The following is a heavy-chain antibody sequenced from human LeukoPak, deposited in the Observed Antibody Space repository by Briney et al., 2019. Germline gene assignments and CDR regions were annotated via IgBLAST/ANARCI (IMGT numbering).Heavy chain of an antibody. J-gene: IGHJ4*02. V-gene: IGHV3-21*01. CDR2: ISSSSIYI. Sequence: GGSLRLSCAASGFIFSSYSMNWVRQAPGKGLEWVSSISSSSIYIYYADSVKGRFTISRDNAGNLLHLQMNSLSAEDTAVYYCARAFSSGYDLLNWGQGTLVTVSS. CDR1: GFIFSSYS. D-gene: IGHD5-12*01. CDR3: ARAFSSGYDLLN.